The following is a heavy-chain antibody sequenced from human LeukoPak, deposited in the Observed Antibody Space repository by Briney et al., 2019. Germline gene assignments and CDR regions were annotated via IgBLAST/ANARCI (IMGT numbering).Heavy chain of an antibody. CDR3: ARDPLVGAKGSGLSVDY. Sequence: GRSLRLSCAASGFTFSSYAMHWVRQAPGKGLEGVAVISYDGSNKYYADSVKGRFTISRDNSKNTLYRQMNSLRAEDTAVYYCARDPLVGAKGSGLSVDYWGQGTLVTVSS. CDR2: ISYDGSNK. V-gene: IGHV3-30*04. J-gene: IGHJ4*02. CDR1: GFTFSSYA. D-gene: IGHD1-26*01.